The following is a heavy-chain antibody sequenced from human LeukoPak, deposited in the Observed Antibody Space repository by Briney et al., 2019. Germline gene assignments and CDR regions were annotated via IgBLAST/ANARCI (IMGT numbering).Heavy chain of an antibody. Sequence: KLSQTLSLTCVISGDGVPSNSAAWNWIRQSPSRGLEWLGRTYYRSKWFSDYTVSMRSRVTINPDTSKNQFSLQLNSVTPEDTAVYYCARTYYDSGGYHVSTDYWGRGTLVTVSS. J-gene: IGHJ4*02. CDR2: TYYRSKWFS. V-gene: IGHV6-1*01. CDR1: GDGVPSNSAA. D-gene: IGHD3-22*01. CDR3: ARTYYDSGGYHVSTDY.